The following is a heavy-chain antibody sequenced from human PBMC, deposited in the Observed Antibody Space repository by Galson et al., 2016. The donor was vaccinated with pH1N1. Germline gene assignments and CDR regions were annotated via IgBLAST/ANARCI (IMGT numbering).Heavy chain of an antibody. CDR2: ISHSGST. CDR1: GGPISGGGTC. V-gene: IGHV4-31*03. J-gene: IGHJ4*02. CDR3: LLGGGDV. D-gene: IGHD4-17*01. Sequence: TLSLTCTVSGGPISGGGTCWTWVRQSPWKGLEWIGDISHSGSTSRNPSLKSRLTLSVDTSNNQFSLRLNSVTAADTAVYYWLLGGGDVWGQGILVTVSS.